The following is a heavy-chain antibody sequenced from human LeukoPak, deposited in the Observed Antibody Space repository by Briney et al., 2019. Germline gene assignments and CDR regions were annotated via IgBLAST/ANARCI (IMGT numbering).Heavy chain of an antibody. J-gene: IGHJ4*02. V-gene: IGHV5-51*01. CDR3: ARHKISYSSSSDFDY. Sequence: GESLKISCKGSGYSFTSYWIGWVRQMPGKGLEWMGIIYPGDSDTRYSPSFQGQVTVSADKSISTAYLQWSSLKASDTAMYYCARHKISYSSSSDFDYWGQGTLVTVSS. CDR2: IYPGDSDT. D-gene: IGHD6-6*01. CDR1: GYSFTSYW.